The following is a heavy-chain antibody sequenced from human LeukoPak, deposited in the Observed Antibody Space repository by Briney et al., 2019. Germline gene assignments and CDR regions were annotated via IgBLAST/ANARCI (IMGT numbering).Heavy chain of an antibody. Sequence: SVKVSCKASGGTFSSYAISWVRQAPGQGLEWMGGIIPIFGTANYAQKFQGRVTITADESTSTAYMELSSLKSGDTAVYYCARGGGYSSSDYYYMDVWGKGTTVTVSS. CDR3: ARGGGYSSSDYYYMDV. V-gene: IGHV1-69*13. D-gene: IGHD5-18*01. CDR1: GGTFSSYA. CDR2: IIPIFGTA. J-gene: IGHJ6*03.